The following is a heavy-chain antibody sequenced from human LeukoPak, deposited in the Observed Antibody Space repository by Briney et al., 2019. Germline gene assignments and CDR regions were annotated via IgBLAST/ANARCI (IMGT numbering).Heavy chain of an antibody. D-gene: IGHD3-22*01. CDR3: ARVSITYYYDSSGYQFPHYFDY. CDR2: ISAYNGNT. V-gene: IGHV1-18*01. CDR1: GYTFTSYG. Sequence: ASVKVSYKASGYTFTSYGISWVRQAPGQGLEWMGWISAYNGNTNYAQKLQGRVTMTTDTSTSTAYMELRSLRSDDTAVYYCARVSITYYYDSSGYQFPHYFDYWGQGTLVTVSS. J-gene: IGHJ4*02.